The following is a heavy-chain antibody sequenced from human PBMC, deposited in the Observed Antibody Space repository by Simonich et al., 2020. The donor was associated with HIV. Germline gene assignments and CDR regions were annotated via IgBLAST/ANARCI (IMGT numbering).Heavy chain of an antibody. D-gene: IGHD2-2*01. Sequence: QVQLQQWGAGLLKPSETLSLTCAVYGGSFSGYYWSWIRQPPGKGLGCIGEINHRGRTNYNPSLKSRVTISVEPSKNQFSLKLSSVTAADTAVYYCARGFYQRLYYFDYWGQGTLVTVSS. CDR3: ARGFYQRLYYFDY. CDR1: GGSFSGYY. V-gene: IGHV4-34*01. CDR2: INHRGRT. J-gene: IGHJ4*02.